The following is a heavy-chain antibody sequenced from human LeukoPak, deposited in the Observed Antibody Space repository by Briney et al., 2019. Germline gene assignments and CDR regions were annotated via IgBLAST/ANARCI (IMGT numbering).Heavy chain of an antibody. D-gene: IGHD3-10*01. CDR2: ISYDGSNK. CDR1: GFTFSYYG. Sequence: GGSLRLSCAASGFTFSYYGMHWVRQAPGKGLKWVAVISYDGSNKLYVDSVKGRFTISRDNSKNTLYLQMNRLRAEDTAVYYCAKGGAVSSKSITMIRGTRRYYYYMDVRGKGTTVTISS. V-gene: IGHV3-30*18. CDR3: AKGGAVSSKSITMIRGTRRYYYYMDV. J-gene: IGHJ6*03.